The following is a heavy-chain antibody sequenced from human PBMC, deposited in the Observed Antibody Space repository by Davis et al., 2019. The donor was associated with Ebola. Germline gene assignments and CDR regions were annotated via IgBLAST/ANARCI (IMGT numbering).Heavy chain of an antibody. V-gene: IGHV3-48*02. J-gene: IGHJ4*02. Sequence: GESLKISCAASGFTFSSYSMNWVRQAPGKGLEWVSYISSSSSTIYYADSVKGRFTISRDNAKNSLYLQMNSLRDADTAVYYCARHDDYWGQGTLVTVSS. CDR2: ISSSSSTI. CDR3: ARHDDY. CDR1: GFTFSSYS.